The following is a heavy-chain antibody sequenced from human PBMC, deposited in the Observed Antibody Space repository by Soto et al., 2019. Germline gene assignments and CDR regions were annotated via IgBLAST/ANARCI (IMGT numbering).Heavy chain of an antibody. D-gene: IGHD2-21*02. CDR3: AREEIPSACGGDCYGYY. J-gene: IGHJ4*02. CDR2: IIPILGTA. CDR1: GGTFSSYA. Sequence: GASVKVSCKASGGTFSSYAISRVRQAPGQGLEWMGGIIPILGTANYAQKFQGRVTITADEYMSTAYMELSSLRAEDTAVYYCAREEIPSACGGDCYGYYWGEGTLVTVSS. V-gene: IGHV1-69*13.